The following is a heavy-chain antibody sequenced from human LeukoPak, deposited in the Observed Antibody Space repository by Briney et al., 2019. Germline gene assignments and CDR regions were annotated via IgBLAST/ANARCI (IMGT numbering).Heavy chain of an antibody. V-gene: IGHV4-39*07. D-gene: IGHD1-26*01. CDR3: ASRGRSGSYYFGYFDY. Sequence: SETLSLTCTVSGGSISSSSYYWGWIRQPPGKGLEWIGSIYYSGSTYYNPSLKSRVTISVDTSKNQFSLKLSSVTAADTAVYYCASRGRSGSYYFGYFDYWGQGTLVTVSS. J-gene: IGHJ4*02. CDR2: IYYSGST. CDR1: GGSISSSSYY.